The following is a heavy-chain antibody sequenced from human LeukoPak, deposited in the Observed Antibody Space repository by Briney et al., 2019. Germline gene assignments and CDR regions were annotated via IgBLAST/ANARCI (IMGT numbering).Heavy chain of an antibody. D-gene: IGHD2-8*01. CDR3: ARGLGVPHRFDY. CDR1: GGTFSSYA. V-gene: IGHV1-69*13. CDR2: IIPIFGTA. Sequence: SVKVSCKASGGTFSSYAISWVRQAPGQGLEWMGGIIPIFGTANYAQKFPGRVTITADESTSTACMELSSVGSEDTAVYYCARGLGVPHRFDYWGQGTLVTVSS. J-gene: IGHJ4*02.